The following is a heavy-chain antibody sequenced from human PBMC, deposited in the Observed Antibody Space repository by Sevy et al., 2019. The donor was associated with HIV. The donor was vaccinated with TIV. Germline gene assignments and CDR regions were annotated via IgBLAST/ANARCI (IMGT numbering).Heavy chain of an antibody. CDR1: GGSISSYY. D-gene: IGHD3-10*01. V-gene: IGHV4-59*01. CDR3: ARDRSYYYGSGKNNAFDI. J-gene: IGHJ3*02. CDR2: IYYSGST. Sequence: SETLSLTCTVSGGSISSYYWSWIRQPPGKGLEWIGCIYYSGSTNYNPSLKSRVTISVDTSKNQFSLKLSSVTAADTAVYYCARDRSYYYGSGKNNAFDIWGQGTMVTVSS.